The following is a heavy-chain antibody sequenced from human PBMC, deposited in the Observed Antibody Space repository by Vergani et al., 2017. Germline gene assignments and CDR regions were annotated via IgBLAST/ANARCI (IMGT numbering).Heavy chain of an antibody. V-gene: IGHV3-21*01. Sequence: EVQLVESGGGLVKPGGSLRLSCAASGFTFSSYSMNWVRQAPGKGLEWFSSISSSSSYIYYADSVKGRFTISRDNAKNSLYLQMNSLRAEDTAVYYCARDRGLYYGMDVWGQGTTVTVSS. CDR2: ISSSSSYI. CDR3: ARDRGLYYGMDV. CDR1: GFTFSSYS. J-gene: IGHJ6*02.